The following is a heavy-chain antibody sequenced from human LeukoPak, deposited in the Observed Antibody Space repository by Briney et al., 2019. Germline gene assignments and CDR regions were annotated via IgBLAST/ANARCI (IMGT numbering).Heavy chain of an antibody. V-gene: IGHV4-59*01. J-gene: IGHJ5*02. D-gene: IGHD2/OR15-2a*01. CDR1: GGTIRPNY. CDR2: VNLSGRT. CDR3: AKMGGHFYDGRTDVPNWFDH. Sequence: SETLSLNCTVSGGTIRPNYWSWIRQAPQKGLEWSGYVNLSGRTNVGPSLESRATISVDTSQNQISLKLTSMTDANTVLYYSAKMGGHFYDGRTDVPNWFDHWGQGILVTVSS.